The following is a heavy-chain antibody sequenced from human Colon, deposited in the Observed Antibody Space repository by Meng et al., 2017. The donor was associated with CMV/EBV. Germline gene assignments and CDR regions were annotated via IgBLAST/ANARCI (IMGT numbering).Heavy chain of an antibody. Sequence: ITFKGARPALVNPTQPLTLTSNFSGCSLTTTGGGVAWVRQPPGKAPELLALIHWDDDKRYSPSLKNRLNITKYTSKNQVVLSMTDLDPADTGTFYCARHSLTILTDWGQGALVTVSS. V-gene: IGHV2-5*02. J-gene: IGHJ4*02. CDR3: ARHSLTILTD. CDR1: GCSLTTTGGG. CDR2: IHWDDDK. D-gene: IGHD2-8*02.